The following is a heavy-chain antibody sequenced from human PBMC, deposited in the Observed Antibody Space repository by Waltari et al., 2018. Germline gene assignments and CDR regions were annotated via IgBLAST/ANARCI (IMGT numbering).Heavy chain of an antibody. Sequence: QVQLVESGGGVVQPGRSLSISCAASGFTFSSYAMHWVRQAPGKGLEWVAVISYDGSNKYYADSVKGRFTISRDNSKNTLYLQMNSLRAEDTAVYYCARDFIPKNGYFDYWGQGTLVTVSS. CDR2: ISYDGSNK. D-gene: IGHD3-16*01. CDR1: GFTFSSYA. CDR3: ARDFIPKNGYFDY. V-gene: IGHV3-30*01. J-gene: IGHJ4*02.